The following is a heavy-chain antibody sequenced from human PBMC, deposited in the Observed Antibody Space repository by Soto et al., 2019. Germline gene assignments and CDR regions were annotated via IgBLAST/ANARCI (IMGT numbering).Heavy chain of an antibody. CDR3: ARGRYYDSSGYPGTDWYFDL. Sequence: QVQLQQSGPGLVKPSQTLSLTCAISGDSVSSNSAAWNWIRQSPSRGLEWLGRTYYRSKWYNDYAVSVKSRITINPDTSKNQFSLQLNSVTPEDTAVYYCARGRYYDSSGYPGTDWYFDLWGRGTLVTVSS. CDR1: GDSVSSNSAA. D-gene: IGHD3-22*01. V-gene: IGHV6-1*01. CDR2: TYYRSKWYN. J-gene: IGHJ2*01.